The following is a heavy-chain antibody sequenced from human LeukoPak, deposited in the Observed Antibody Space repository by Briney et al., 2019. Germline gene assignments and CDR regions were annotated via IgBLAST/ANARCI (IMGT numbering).Heavy chain of an antibody. CDR1: GYTFTSYG. CDR3: ARPYYDSSGAYFDY. J-gene: IGHJ4*02. CDR2: ISTYNGNT. Sequence: ASVKVSCKASGYTFTSYGISWVRQAPGQGLEWMGWISTYNGNTNYAQKLQGRVTMTTDTSTSTAYMELSSLRSDDTAVYYCARPYYDSSGAYFDYWGQGTLVTVSS. D-gene: IGHD3-22*01. V-gene: IGHV1-18*01.